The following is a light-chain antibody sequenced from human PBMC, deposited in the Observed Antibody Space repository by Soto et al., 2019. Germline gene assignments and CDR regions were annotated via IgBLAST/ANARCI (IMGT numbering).Light chain of an antibody. CDR1: QYLSSSY. CDR3: QQQGT. Sequence: EIVLTQSPGTLSLSPGERATLSCRASQYLSSSYFVWYQQKPGQAPRLLIYAASSRATGIPDRFSGSGSATEYTLTISRLEPEDFAVYYCQQQGTFGQGTKLEIK. V-gene: IGKV3-20*01. J-gene: IGKJ2*01. CDR2: AAS.